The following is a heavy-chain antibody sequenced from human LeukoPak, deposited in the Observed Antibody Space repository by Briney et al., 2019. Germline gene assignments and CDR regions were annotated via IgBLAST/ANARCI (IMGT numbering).Heavy chain of an antibody. V-gene: IGHV3-64D*06. Sequence: GGSLRLSCAASGFTFSNYAMQWVRQAPGKGLEYVSAISSTGGGRYYADSVKGRFTISGDNSKNTLYLQMSSLRPEDTSVYHCVKRDGYSYDYWGQGTLVTVSS. D-gene: IGHD5-24*01. CDR2: ISSTGGGR. CDR3: VKRDGYSYDY. J-gene: IGHJ4*02. CDR1: GFTFSNYA.